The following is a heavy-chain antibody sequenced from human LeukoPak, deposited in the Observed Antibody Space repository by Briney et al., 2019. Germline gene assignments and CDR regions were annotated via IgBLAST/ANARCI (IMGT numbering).Heavy chain of an antibody. V-gene: IGHV1-2*02. CDR2: INPDSGDS. CDR3: ATGVATAFTY. D-gene: IGHD5-12*01. J-gene: IGHJ4*02. CDR1: GYTFTGYY. Sequence: ASVTVSCMAPGYTFTGYYIHWVRHAPGQGLGWMAWINPDSGDSYSAPKFQGRVTMTRDTSISTASMEVSWLTSDDTAVYYCATGVATAFTYWGQGTLVTVCS.